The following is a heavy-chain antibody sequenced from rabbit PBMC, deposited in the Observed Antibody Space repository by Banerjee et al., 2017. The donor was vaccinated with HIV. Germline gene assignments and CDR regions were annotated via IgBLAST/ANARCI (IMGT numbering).Heavy chain of an antibody. CDR1: GFSFSSGYD. Sequence: QEQLEESGGGLVKPEGSLTLTCKASGFSFSSGYDMCWVRQAPGKGLEWTACIYTGDGDTYYANWAKGRFTISKTSSTTVTLQMTSLTAADTATYFCARDGYDDYGDYEGYFNLWGQGTLVTVS. CDR2: IYTGDGDT. V-gene: IGHV1S45*01. D-gene: IGHD2-1*01. J-gene: IGHJ4*01. CDR3: ARDGYDDYGDYEGYFNL.